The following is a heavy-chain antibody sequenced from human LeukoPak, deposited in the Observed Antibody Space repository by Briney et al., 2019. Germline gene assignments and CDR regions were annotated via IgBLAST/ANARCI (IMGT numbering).Heavy chain of an antibody. J-gene: IGHJ4*02. CDR1: GFTFSSYA. CDR3: AKAGSHSYFEY. CDR2: ISGGGCTST. Sequence: PGGSLRLSCAASGFTFSSYAMNWVRQAPGKGLGWVSSISGGGCTSTYYADSVKGRFTISRDNSKNTLYLQMNSLRAEDTAVYYCAKAGSHSYFEYWGQGTLVTVS. D-gene: IGHD1-26*01. V-gene: IGHV3-23*01.